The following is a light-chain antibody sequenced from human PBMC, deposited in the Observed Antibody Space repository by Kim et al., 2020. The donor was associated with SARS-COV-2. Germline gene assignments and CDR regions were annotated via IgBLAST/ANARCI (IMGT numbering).Light chain of an antibody. CDR2: GAS. CDR3: QQYGSSPWT. V-gene: IGKV3-20*01. Sequence: SPGERATLSCRASQSVSSGYFAWYQQKPGQAPRLVIHGASSRATGIPERFSGSGSGTDFTLTISRLEPEDFAVYYCQQYGSSPWTFGQGTKVDIK. CDR1: QSVSSGY. J-gene: IGKJ1*01.